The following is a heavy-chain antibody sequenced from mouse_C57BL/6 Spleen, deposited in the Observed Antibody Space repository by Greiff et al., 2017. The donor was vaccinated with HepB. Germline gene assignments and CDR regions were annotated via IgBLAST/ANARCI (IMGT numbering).Heavy chain of an antibody. CDR3: ARDRGLTAQATYYFDY. J-gene: IGHJ2*01. Sequence: EVQVVESGGGLVKPGGSLKLSCAASGFTFSSYAMSWVRQTPEKRLEWVATISDGGSYTYYPDNVKGRFTISRDNAKNNLYLQMSHLKSEDTAMYYCARDRGLTAQATYYFDYWGQGTTLTVSS. CDR2: ISDGGSYT. CDR1: GFTFSSYA. V-gene: IGHV5-4*01. D-gene: IGHD3-2*02.